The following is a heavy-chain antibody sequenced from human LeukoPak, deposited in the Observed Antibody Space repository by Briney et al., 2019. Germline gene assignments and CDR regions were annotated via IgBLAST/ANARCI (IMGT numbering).Heavy chain of an antibody. CDR3: ARDPGVLRYFDWPAGLDY. V-gene: IGHV3-11*05. D-gene: IGHD3-9*01. J-gene: IGHJ4*02. Sequence: GGSLRLSCAASGFTFSDYYMSWIRQALGKGLEWVSYISSSSSYTNYADSVKGRFTISRDNAKNSLYLQMNSLRAEDTAVYYCARDPGVLRYFDWPAGLDYWGQGTLVTVSS. CDR2: ISSSSSYT. CDR1: GFTFSDYY.